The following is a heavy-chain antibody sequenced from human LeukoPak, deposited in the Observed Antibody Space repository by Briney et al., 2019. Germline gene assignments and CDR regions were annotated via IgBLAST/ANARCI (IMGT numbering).Heavy chain of an antibody. CDR1: GGTFSSYA. CDR3: ASSVEMATITRFDY. D-gene: IGHD5-24*01. V-gene: IGHV1-69*13. J-gene: IGHJ4*02. Sequence: ALVKVSCKASGGTFSSYAISWVRQAPGQGLEWMGGIIPIFGTANYAQKFQGRVTITADESTSTAYMELSSLRSEDTAVYYCASSVEMATITRFDYWGQGTLITVSS. CDR2: IIPIFGTA.